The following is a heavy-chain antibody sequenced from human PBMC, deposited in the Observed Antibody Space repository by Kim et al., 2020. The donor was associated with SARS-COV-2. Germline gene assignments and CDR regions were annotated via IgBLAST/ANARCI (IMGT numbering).Heavy chain of an antibody. Sequence: SLKSRVTISVDTSKNQFSLKLSSVTAAATAVYYCARTRITMIVVVTHFDYWGQGTLVTVSS. D-gene: IGHD3-22*01. CDR3: ARTRITMIVVVTHFDY. J-gene: IGHJ4*02. V-gene: IGHV4-31*02.